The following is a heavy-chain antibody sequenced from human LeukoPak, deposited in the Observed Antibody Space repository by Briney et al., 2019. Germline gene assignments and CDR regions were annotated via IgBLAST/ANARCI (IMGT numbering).Heavy chain of an antibody. D-gene: IGHD6-13*01. J-gene: IGHJ4*02. CDR1: GGSISSYY. Sequence: SETLSLTCTVSGGSISSYYWSWIRQPPGKGLEWIGYIYYSGSTNYNPSLKSRVTISVDTSKKQFSLRLSSVTAADTAVYYCAYSSSWYYFDYWGQGTLVTVSS. V-gene: IGHV4-59*12. CDR3: AYSSSWYYFDY. CDR2: IYYSGST.